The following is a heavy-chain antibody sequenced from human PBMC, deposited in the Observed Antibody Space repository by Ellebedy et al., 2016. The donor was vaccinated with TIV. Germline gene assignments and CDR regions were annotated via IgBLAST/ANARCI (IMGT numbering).Heavy chain of an antibody. J-gene: IGHJ4*02. CDR2: TFYRSKWYN. Sequence: SQTLSLTCAISGDSVSSSSAAWNWIRQSPSRGLEWLGRTFYRSKWYNDYAVSVKIRITINPDTSKNQLSLQLNSVTPEDTALYYCARVRSSGWSYFDYWGQGTPVTVSS. V-gene: IGHV6-1*01. CDR3: ARVRSSGWSYFDY. CDR1: GDSVSSSSAA. D-gene: IGHD6-19*01.